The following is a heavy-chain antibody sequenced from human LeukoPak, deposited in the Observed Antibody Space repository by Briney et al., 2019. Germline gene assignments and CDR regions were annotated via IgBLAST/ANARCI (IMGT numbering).Heavy chain of an antibody. CDR3: AKPYRNCSGGSCYSTFLDV. CDR2: IYSGGST. J-gene: IGHJ6*04. Sequence: PGGSLRLSCAASGFTVSSNYMSWVRQAPGKGLEWVSVIYSGGSTYYADSVKGRFTISRDNSRNTLYLQMNSLRAEDTAAYYCAKPYRNCSGGSCYSTFLDVWGKGTTVTVSS. V-gene: IGHV3-66*04. D-gene: IGHD2-15*01. CDR1: GFTVSSNY.